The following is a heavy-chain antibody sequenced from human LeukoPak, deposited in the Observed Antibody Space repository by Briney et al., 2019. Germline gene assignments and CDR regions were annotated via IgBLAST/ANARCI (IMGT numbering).Heavy chain of an antibody. Sequence: PGGSLRLSCAASGFTFSSYGMHWVRQAPGKGLEWVAVIWYDGSNKYYADSVKGRFTISRDNSKNTLYLQMNSLRAEDTAVYYCARDRTMGNLRGGSFDYWGQGTLVTVSS. CDR3: ARDRTMGNLRGGSFDY. J-gene: IGHJ4*02. D-gene: IGHD4/OR15-4a*01. CDR1: GFTFSSYG. CDR2: IWYDGSNK. V-gene: IGHV3-33*01.